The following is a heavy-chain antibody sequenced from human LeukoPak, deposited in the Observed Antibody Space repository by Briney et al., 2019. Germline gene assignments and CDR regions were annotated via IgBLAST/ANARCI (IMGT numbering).Heavy chain of an antibody. J-gene: IGHJ6*03. D-gene: IGHD2-15*01. V-gene: IGHV3-7*01. Sequence: PGGSLRLSCAASGFTFSSYWMSWVRQAPGKGLEWVANIKQDGSEKYYVDSVKGRFTISRDNAKNSLYLQMNSLRAEDTAVYYCARDMGYRSTRSDDNYYYYMDVWGKGTTVTVSS. CDR1: GFTFSSYW. CDR3: ARDMGYRSTRSDDNYYYYMDV. CDR2: IKQDGSEK.